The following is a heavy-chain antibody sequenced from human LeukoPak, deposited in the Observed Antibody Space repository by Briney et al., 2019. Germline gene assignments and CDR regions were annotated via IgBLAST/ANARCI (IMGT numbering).Heavy chain of an antibody. J-gene: IGHJ1*01. Sequence: GESLRLSCAASGFDFSIYGMNWVRQAPGKGLEWVSSINSRGNYIYYSDSLKGRFTISRDNARSSLYLQMNSLRAEDTAVYYCARDRKPASPHDFQHWGQGTLVTVSS. CDR2: INSRGNYI. V-gene: IGHV3-21*01. CDR3: ARDRKPASPHDFQH. CDR1: GFDFSIYG.